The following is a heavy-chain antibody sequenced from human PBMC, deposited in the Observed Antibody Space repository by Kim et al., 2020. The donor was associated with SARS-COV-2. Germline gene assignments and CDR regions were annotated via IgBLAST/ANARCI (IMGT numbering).Heavy chain of an antibody. J-gene: IGHJ4*02. Sequence: YADSVKGRFTISRDNAKNSLYLQMNSLRAEDTALYYCAKDMEGYGSGIDYWGQGTLVTVSS. V-gene: IGHV3-9*01. CDR3: AKDMEGYGSGIDY. D-gene: IGHD3-10*01.